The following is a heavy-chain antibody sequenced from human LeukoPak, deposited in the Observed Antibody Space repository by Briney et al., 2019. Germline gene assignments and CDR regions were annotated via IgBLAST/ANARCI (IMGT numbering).Heavy chain of an antibody. CDR3: ARKSQRDLDY. CDR1: GFTFSSYW. Sequence: PGGSLRLSCAASGFTFSSYWMHWVRQAPGKGLVWVSRINSVGSSTSYADSVKGRFTISRDNAKNTLYLQMNSLRAGDTAVYYGARKSQRDLDYWGQGTLVTVSS. J-gene: IGHJ4*02. D-gene: IGHD1-1*01. CDR2: INSVGSST. V-gene: IGHV3-74*01.